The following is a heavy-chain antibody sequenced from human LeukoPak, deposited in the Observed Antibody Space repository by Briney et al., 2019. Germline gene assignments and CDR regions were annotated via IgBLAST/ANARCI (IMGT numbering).Heavy chain of an antibody. V-gene: IGHV4-59*08. Sequence: SETLSVTCTVSGGSISSYYWSWIRQPPGKGLEWIGYIYYSGSTNYNPSLKSRATISVDTSKNQFSLKLSSVTAADTAVYYCARHNFSLKIIPYYFDYWGQGTLVTVSS. J-gene: IGHJ4*02. CDR2: IYYSGST. CDR3: ARHNFSLKIIPYYFDY. CDR1: GGSISSYY. D-gene: IGHD3-16*01.